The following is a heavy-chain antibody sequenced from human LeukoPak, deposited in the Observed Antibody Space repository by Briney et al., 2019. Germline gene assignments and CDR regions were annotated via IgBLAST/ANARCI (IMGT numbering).Heavy chain of an antibody. CDR1: GFTFSSYA. V-gene: IGHV3-23*01. Sequence: PGGSLRLSCAASGFTFSSYAMSWVRQAPGKGLEWVSAISGGGGSTYYADSVKGRFTISRDNSKNTLYLQMNSLRAEDTAVYYCAKDLAYGDYGTPWDYFDYWGQGTLVTVSS. D-gene: IGHD4-17*01. CDR3: AKDLAYGDYGTPWDYFDY. J-gene: IGHJ4*02. CDR2: ISGGGGST.